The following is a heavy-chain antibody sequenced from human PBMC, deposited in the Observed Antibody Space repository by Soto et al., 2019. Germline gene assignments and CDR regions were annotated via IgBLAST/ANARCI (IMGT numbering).Heavy chain of an antibody. Sequence: GGSLRLSCAASGFIFSSHGMNWVRQAPGKGLECVSYISSTSTIYYADSVKGRFTISRDNAKNSLYLQMDSLRDEDTAVYYCARRYCSGGSCFFDSWGQGTQVTVSS. V-gene: IGHV3-48*02. D-gene: IGHD2-15*01. J-gene: IGHJ4*02. CDR2: ISSTSTI. CDR3: ARRYCSGGSCFFDS. CDR1: GFIFSSHG.